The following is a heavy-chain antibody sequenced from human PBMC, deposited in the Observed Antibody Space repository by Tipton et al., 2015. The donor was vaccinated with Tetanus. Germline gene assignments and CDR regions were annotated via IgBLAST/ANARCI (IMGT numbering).Heavy chain of an antibody. J-gene: IGHJ4*02. CDR3: ARAKSVVAGTERFDL. CDR2: IDDSGNT. V-gene: IGHV4-59*01. CDR1: GGAISTSY. D-gene: IGHD6-19*01. Sequence: TLSLTCTVSGGAISTSYWSWIRQPPGKGLEWIGYIDDSGNTDYYSYLKSRIIISRDTAKNQFSLRLNSVTAADTAVYYCARAKSVVAGTERFDLWGQGTPVPGSS.